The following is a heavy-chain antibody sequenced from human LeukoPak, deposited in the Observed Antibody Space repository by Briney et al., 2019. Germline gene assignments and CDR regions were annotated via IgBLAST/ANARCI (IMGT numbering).Heavy chain of an antibody. D-gene: IGHD1-1*01. CDR2: IYPGDSDT. CDR1: GYRFTSNW. Sequence: GESLKISCKGSGYRFTSNWIGWVRQMPGKGLEWMGIIYPGDSDTRYSPSFQGQVTISADKSISTAYLQWSSLKASDTAMYYCARVWPTLPYYYYYMDVWGKGTTVTVSS. J-gene: IGHJ6*03. CDR3: ARVWPTLPYYYYYMDV. V-gene: IGHV5-51*01.